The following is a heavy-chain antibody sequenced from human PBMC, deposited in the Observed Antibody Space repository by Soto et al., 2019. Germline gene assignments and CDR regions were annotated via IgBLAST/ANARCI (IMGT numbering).Heavy chain of an antibody. Sequence: QLQLQESGPGLVKPSETLSLTCSVSGDSINSDNYYWGWIRQPPGKGLEWIGSIYYRGNTYYNPSLKIRVTISLDKSKSQFPLKLNSVTAADSAVYFCARLEGLATISYYFDYWGQGTLVTVSS. D-gene: IGHD3-9*01. CDR2: IYYRGNT. J-gene: IGHJ4*02. CDR1: GDSINSDNYY. CDR3: ARLEGLATISYYFDY. V-gene: IGHV4-39*01.